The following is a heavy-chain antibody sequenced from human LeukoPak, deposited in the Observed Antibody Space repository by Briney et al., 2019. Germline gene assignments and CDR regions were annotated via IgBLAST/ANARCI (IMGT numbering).Heavy chain of an antibody. D-gene: IGHD3-10*01. Sequence: ASVKVSCKASGYTFTSYDINWVRQATGQGLEWMGWMNPNSGNTGYAQKFQGRVTMTRNTSISTAYMELSSLRSEDTAVYYCARDPSGELFWDYWGQGTLVTVSS. J-gene: IGHJ4*02. CDR1: GYTFTSYD. V-gene: IGHV1-8*01. CDR3: ARDPSGELFWDY. CDR2: MNPNSGNT.